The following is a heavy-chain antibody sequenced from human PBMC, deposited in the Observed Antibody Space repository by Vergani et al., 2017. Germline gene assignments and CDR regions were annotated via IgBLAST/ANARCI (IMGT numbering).Heavy chain of an antibody. V-gene: IGHV1-69*12. J-gene: IGHJ4*02. CDR1: GGTFSSSA. CDR2: IIPIFGTA. CDR3: AREGYCSSTSCFPQD. Sequence: QVQLVQSGAEVKKPGSSVKVSCKASGGTFSSSAISWVRQAPGQGLEWMGGIIPIFGTANYAQKFQGRVTITADEATSTAYMELSSLRSEDTAVYYCAREGYCSSTSCFPQDWGQGTLVTVSS. D-gene: IGHD2-2*01.